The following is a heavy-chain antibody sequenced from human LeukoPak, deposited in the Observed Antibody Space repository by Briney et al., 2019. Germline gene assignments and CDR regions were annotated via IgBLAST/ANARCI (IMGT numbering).Heavy chain of an antibody. CDR3: ARLGSSGWYESSY. V-gene: IGHV7-4-1*02. CDR2: INTNTGNP. Sequence: ASVKVSCTASGYTFTIYAMNWVRQAPGQGLEWMGWINTNTGNPTYAQGFTGRFVFSLDTSVSTAYLQISSLKAEDTAVYYCARLGSSGWYESSYWGEGTLVTVSS. D-gene: IGHD6-19*01. J-gene: IGHJ4*02. CDR1: GYTFTIYA.